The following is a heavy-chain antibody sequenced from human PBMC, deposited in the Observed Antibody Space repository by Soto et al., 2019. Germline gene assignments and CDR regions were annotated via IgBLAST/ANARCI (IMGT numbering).Heavy chain of an antibody. CDR3: AREVQVHTPAFVY. D-gene: IGHD3-10*01. CDR2: ISPMFGAA. J-gene: IGHJ4*02. V-gene: IGHV1-69*19. Sequence: QVQLVQSGAEMKKPGSSVKVSCQSSGGTFNTYAMNWVRQAPGQGPEWMGDISPMFGAANYAPKFQGRVTITADESKGTSYMQLSSLTSDATALYFCAREVQVHTPAFVYWGQGTLVTVSS. CDR1: GGTFNTYA.